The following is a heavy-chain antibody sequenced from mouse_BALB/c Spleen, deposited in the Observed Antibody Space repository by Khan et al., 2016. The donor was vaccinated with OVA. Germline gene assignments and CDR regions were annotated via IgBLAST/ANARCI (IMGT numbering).Heavy chain of an antibody. D-gene: IGHD2-14*01. J-gene: IGHJ3*01. Sequence: LEVSGAELARPGASVKMSCKASGYTFTSYTIHWIKERPGQGLEWIGYINPSNGYTNYNQKFKDKATLTTDKSSTTAYLQLSSLTSDDSAVYNCVRDVAYHRNDGGFAYWGQGTLVTVSA. CDR1: GYTFTSYT. CDR2: INPSNGYT. V-gene: IGHV1-4*01. CDR3: VRDVAYHRNDGGFAY.